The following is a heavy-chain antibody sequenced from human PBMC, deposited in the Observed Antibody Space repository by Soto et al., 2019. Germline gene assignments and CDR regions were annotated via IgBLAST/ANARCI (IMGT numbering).Heavy chain of an antibody. Sequence: SETLSLTCAVYGGSFSGYYWSWIRQPPGKGLEWIGEINHSGSTNYNPSLKSRVTISVDTSKNQFSLKLSSVTAADTAVYYCARGGGLLLWFGELSQPFDPWGQGTLVTVSS. V-gene: IGHV4-34*01. CDR3: ARGGGLLLWFGELSQPFDP. CDR2: INHSGST. CDR1: GGSFSGYY. D-gene: IGHD3-10*01. J-gene: IGHJ5*02.